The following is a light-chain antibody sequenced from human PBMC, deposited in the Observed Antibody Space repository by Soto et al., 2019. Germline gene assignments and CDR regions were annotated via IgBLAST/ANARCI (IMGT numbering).Light chain of an antibody. CDR2: DAS. Sequence: EIVLTQSPATLSLSPGERATLSCRASQSVSSYLAWYQQKPGQAPRLLIYDASNRATGIPARFSGSGSGTDFTLTISRLEPEDLAVYYCKQRNNWPLTFGGGTKVEIK. CDR1: QSVSSY. J-gene: IGKJ4*01. V-gene: IGKV3-11*01. CDR3: KQRNNWPLT.